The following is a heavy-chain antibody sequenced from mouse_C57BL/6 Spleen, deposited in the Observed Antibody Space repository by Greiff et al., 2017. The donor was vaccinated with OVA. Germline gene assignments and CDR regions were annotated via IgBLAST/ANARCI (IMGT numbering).Heavy chain of an antibody. CDR3: ARPYGSSYNWYFDV. V-gene: IGHV1-80*01. D-gene: IGHD1-1*01. CDR2: IYPGDGDT. CDR1: GYAFSSYW. Sequence: LVESGAELVKPGASVKISCKASGYAFSSYWMNWVKQRPGKGLEWIGQIYPGDGDTNYNGKFKGKATLTADKSSSTAYMQLSSLTSEDSAVYFCARPYGSSYNWYFDVWGTGTTVTVSS. J-gene: IGHJ1*03.